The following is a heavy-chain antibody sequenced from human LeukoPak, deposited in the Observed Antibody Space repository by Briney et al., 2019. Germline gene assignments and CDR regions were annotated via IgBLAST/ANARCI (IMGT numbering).Heavy chain of an antibody. CDR2: IYYSGST. V-gene: IGHV4-59*01. Sequence: SETLSLTCTVSGGSTSVYYWSWIRQPPGKGLEWIGHIYYSGSTNYNPSLKSRVTISLDTSKNQFSLKLNSLTATDTAVYYCAKAVTLDVWGKGTTVTVSS. D-gene: IGHD4-11*01. J-gene: IGHJ6*04. CDR3: AKAVTLDV. CDR1: GGSTSVYY.